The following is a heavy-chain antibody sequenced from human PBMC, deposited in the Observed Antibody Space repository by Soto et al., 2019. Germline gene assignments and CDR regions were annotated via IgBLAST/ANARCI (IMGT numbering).Heavy chain of an antibody. CDR1: GGSISSSSYY. D-gene: IGHD3-3*01. J-gene: IGHJ6*01. CDR3: ARGLYTCFGAVNWSNSCYYCMDV. CDR2: IYYSGST. Sequence: TLSLTCTVSGGSISSSSYYWGWIRQPPGKGLEWIGSIYYSGSTYYNPSLKSRVTISVDTSKNQFSLKLSSVTAADTAVYYCARGLYTCFGAVNWSNSCYYCMDVWGQGTMVTVSS. V-gene: IGHV4-39*01.